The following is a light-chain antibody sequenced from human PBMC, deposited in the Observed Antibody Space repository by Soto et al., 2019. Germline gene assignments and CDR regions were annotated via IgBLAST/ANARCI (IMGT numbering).Light chain of an antibody. CDR2: GSF. CDR1: QSLSSSY. V-gene: IGKV3-20*01. J-gene: IGKJ5*01. Sequence: QSAGTWPVSTAKRGTVYYXASQSLSSSYLAWYQQKSGQAPRLLIYGSFSRATGIPDRFSGSGSGTDSTLTISRLEPEDFAVYYCQQYGSLITFGQGPRLENK. CDR3: QQYGSLIT.